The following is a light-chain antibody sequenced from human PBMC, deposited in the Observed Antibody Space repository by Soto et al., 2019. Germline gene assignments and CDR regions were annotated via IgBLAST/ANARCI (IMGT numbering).Light chain of an antibody. V-gene: IGKV1-39*01. J-gene: IGKJ2*01. Sequence: DIQMTQSPSSVSASVGDRVTITCRASQTIASYLNWYQQKPGKAPKLLIYAASSLQSGVPSRFSGSGSGTDFTLTISSLQPEDFATYYCQQSYSAPPKYTFGQGTKLEIK. CDR1: QTIASY. CDR2: AAS. CDR3: QQSYSAPPKYT.